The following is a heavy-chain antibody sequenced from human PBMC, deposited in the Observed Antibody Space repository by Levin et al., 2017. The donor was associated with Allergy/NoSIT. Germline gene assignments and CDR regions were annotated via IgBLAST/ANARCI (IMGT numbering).Heavy chain of an antibody. J-gene: IGHJ6*02. D-gene: IGHD5-12*01. CDR3: AKDVIVATIRTVPYYYGMDV. CDR2: ISYDGSNK. CDR1: GFTFSSYG. Sequence: GGSLRLSCAASGFTFSSYGMHWVRQAPGKGLEWVAVISYDGSNKYYADSVKGRFTISRDNSKNTLYLQMNSLRAEDTAVYYCAKDVIVATIRTVPYYYGMDVWGQGTTVTVSS. V-gene: IGHV3-30*18.